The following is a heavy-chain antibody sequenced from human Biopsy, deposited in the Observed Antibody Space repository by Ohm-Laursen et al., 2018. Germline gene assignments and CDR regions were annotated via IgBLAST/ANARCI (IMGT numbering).Heavy chain of an antibody. J-gene: IGHJ4*02. CDR2: LFTSGTT. CDR1: GGSINSYY. V-gene: IGHV4-4*07. D-gene: IGHD3-10*01. CDR3: VRGGSGSFPFDY. Sequence: SKTLSLTCTVSGGSINSYYWSWMRQPAGKGLEWIGRLFTSGTTNYSPSLNNRVTMSVDTSKNQFSLRLTSVTAADTAVYYCVRGGSGSFPFDYWGPGTLVTVSS.